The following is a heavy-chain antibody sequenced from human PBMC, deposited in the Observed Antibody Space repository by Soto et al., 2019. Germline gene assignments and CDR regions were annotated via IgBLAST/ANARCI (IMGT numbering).Heavy chain of an antibody. D-gene: IGHD6-6*01. CDR2: IISNGVGT. J-gene: IGHJ6*03. V-gene: IGHV3-64*01. CDR1: RFTLSGYA. CDR3: ARRARPDFYYMDV. Sequence: EVQLSESGGGLAQPGGSLRLSFAASRFTLSGYARDWVRQAPGKGLEYVSGIISNGVGTYYANSVQGRFTISRDNSKNTVYLQMGSLRPEDMAVYYCARRARPDFYYMDVWGKGTTVTVSS.